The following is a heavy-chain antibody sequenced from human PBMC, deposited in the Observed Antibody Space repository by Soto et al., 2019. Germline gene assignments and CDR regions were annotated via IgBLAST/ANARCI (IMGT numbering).Heavy chain of an antibody. CDR3: AREVSSGYNDY. D-gene: IGHD3-22*01. J-gene: IGHJ4*02. CDR2: ISSSGRYT. CDR1: GFTFSDSY. Sequence: QVQLVESGGGLVQPGGSLRLSCLASGFTFSDSYMTWIRQAPGKGLEWISYISSSGRYTNYADSVKGRFAISRDNAKNSLFLQMDSLRADDTAVYYCAREVSSGYNDYWGQGTLVTVSS. V-gene: IGHV3-11*05.